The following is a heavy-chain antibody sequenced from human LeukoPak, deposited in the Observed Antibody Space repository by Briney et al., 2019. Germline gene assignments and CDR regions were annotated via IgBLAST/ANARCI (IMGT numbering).Heavy chain of an antibody. V-gene: IGHV3-66*01. CDR2: IYSGGST. D-gene: IGHD3-22*01. J-gene: IGHJ6*02. CDR1: GFTVSSNY. CDR3: ARVRTYDSSGYYYYGMDV. Sequence: GGSLRLSCAASGFTVSSNYMSWVRQAPGKGLEWVSVIYSGGSTYYADPVKGRFTISRDNSKNTLYLQMNSLRAEDTAMYYCARVRTYDSSGYYYYGMDVWGQGTTVTVSS.